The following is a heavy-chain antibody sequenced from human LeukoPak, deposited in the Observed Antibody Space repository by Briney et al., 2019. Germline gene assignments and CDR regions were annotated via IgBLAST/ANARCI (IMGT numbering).Heavy chain of an antibody. D-gene: IGHD5-18*01. V-gene: IGHV4-39*01. J-gene: IGHJ4*02. CDR3: ARQAPGYTYGYVY. CDR2: IYYSGSF. CDR1: GGSISSSSYF. Sequence: SETLSLTCTVSGGSISSSSYFWGWIRQPPEKGLEWVGSIYYSGSFYYNPSLKSRVTISVDTSENQFSLKLSSVTAADTAVYYCARQAPGYTYGYVYWGQGTLVTVSS.